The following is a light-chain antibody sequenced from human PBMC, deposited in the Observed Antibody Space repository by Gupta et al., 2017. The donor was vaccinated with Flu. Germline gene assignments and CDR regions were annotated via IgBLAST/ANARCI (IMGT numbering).Light chain of an antibody. J-gene: IGKJ5*01. CDR2: AAS. V-gene: IGKV1-17*01. Sequence: DIQVTQSPSSLSASVGDRVTITCRASQAIGDDLGWLQQKPGKAPKRLIYAASSLQSGVPSRCSGSGSGTEVTLTISSLETEEVATDYCLKYNQETVTFGQGTRLEIK. CDR3: LKYNQETVT. CDR1: QAIGDD.